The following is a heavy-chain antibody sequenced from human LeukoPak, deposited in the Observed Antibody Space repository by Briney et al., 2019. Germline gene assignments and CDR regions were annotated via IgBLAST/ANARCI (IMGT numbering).Heavy chain of an antibody. V-gene: IGHV3-30*02. J-gene: IGHJ4*02. CDR1: GFTFSGYG. Sequence: PGRSLRLSCAASGFTFSGYGMHSVRQAPDKGLEWVSFIRYDGSDKYYADSVKGRFTIARDNYKNTLYLQMNSLRVEDTAVYYCAAINIAQLPIRVYWGQGTLVTVSS. CDR3: AAINIAQLPIRVY. CDR2: IRYDGSDK. D-gene: IGHD2/OR15-2a*01.